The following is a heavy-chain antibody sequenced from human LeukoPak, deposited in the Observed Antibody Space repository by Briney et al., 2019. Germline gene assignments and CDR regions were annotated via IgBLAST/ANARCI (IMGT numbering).Heavy chain of an antibody. J-gene: IGHJ6*02. Sequence: SETLSLTCAVSGGIFSGYSWSWIRQPPGKGLECIGEINHSGSTNYNPSLKSRVTILLDTSKNQFSLKLSSVTATDTAVYYCARGPRRIVRAIIYSYYGMDVWGQGTTVTVSS. D-gene: IGHD1-26*01. V-gene: IGHV4-34*01. CDR3: ARGPRRIVRAIIYSYYGMDV. CDR1: GGIFSGYS. CDR2: INHSGST.